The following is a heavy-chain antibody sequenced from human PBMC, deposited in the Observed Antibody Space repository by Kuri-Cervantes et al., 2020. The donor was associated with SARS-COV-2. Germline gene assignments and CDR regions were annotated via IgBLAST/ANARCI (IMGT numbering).Heavy chain of an antibody. CDR1: GFTFSSYV. D-gene: IGHD2-15*01. J-gene: IGHJ4*02. CDR2: ISYDESNK. Sequence: GESLKISCAASGFTFSSYVVHWVRQAPGKGLEWVAVISYDESNKYYADSVKGRFTISRDSSKNTLYLQMNSLRAEDTAVYYCARRSRWTYYFDFWGQGTLVTVSS. V-gene: IGHV3-30-3*01. CDR3: ARRSRWTYYFDF.